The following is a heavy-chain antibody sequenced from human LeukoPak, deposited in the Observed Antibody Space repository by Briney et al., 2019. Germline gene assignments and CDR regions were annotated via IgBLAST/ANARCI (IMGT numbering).Heavy chain of an antibody. CDR2: IYYSGTT. J-gene: IGHJ6*02. CDR3: AREDPQTTVPEGMDV. D-gene: IGHD4-17*01. Sequence: SETLSLTCTVSGGSISYYYWSWVRQSPGKGLEWIGYIYYSGTTNYNPSLKSRVIISVDTSKNQFSLQLRSVTAADTAVYCCAREDPQTTVPEGMDVWGQGTTVTVSS. CDR1: GGSISYYY. V-gene: IGHV4-59*01.